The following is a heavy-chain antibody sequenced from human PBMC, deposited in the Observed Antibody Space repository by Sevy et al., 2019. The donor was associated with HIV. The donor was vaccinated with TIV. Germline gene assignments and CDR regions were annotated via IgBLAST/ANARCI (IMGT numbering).Heavy chain of an antibody. D-gene: IGHD4-17*01. V-gene: IGHV4-39*01. Sequence: SETLSLTCSVSGGSISNGDYYWAWIRLPPGKGLEWIGSIYYNGDTYYNPSLKSRVTVSVDMSKNQFSLRLSSVTAADTAIYYCVRHRAHHDYADPWGQGTLVTVSS. CDR2: IYYNGDT. J-gene: IGHJ5*02. CDR1: GGSISNGDYY. CDR3: VRHRAHHDYADP.